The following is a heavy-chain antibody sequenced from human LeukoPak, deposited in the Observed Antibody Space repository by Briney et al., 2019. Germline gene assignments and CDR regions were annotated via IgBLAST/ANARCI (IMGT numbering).Heavy chain of an antibody. D-gene: IGHD3-10*01. J-gene: IGHJ4*02. CDR2: IYYSGST. V-gene: IGHV4-59*01. CDR1: GGSISSYY. CDR3: ARDTMAYFDY. Sequence: SETLSLTCTVPGGSISSYYWSWIRQPPGKGLEWIGYIYYSGSTNYNPSLKSRVTISVDTSKNQFYLKLSSVTAADTAVYYCARDTMAYFDYWGQGTLVTVSS.